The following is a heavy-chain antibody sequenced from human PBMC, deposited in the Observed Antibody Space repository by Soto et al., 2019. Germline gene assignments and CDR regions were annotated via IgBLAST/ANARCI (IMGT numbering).Heavy chain of an antibody. CDR2: IYYSGST. CDR1: VGSISSYY. Sequence: SETLSLTCTVSVGSISSYYWSWIRQPPGKGLEWIGYIYYSGSTNYNPSLKSRVTISVDTSKNQFSLKLSSVTAADTAVYYCARDGGYSYGYAFDICGRGTRDTV. CDR3: ARDGGYSYGYAFDI. J-gene: IGHJ3*02. D-gene: IGHD5-18*01. V-gene: IGHV4-59*01.